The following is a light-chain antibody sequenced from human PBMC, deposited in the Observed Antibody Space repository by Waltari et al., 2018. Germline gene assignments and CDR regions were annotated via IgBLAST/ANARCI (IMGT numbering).Light chain of an antibody. Sequence: EIVLTQSPATLSLSPGERATLSCRASQSVSSYLAWYQQKPGQAPRLLIYDASDRARGIPARFSGSGSGTDFTLTISSLEPEDFAVYYCQQRGNRPLTFGGGTKVEIK. J-gene: IGKJ4*01. CDR2: DAS. CDR1: QSVSSY. CDR3: QQRGNRPLT. V-gene: IGKV3-11*01.